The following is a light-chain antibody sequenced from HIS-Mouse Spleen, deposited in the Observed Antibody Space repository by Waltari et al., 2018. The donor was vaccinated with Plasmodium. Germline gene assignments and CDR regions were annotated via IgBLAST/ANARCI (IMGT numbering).Light chain of an antibody. CDR1: SSNVGIYNL. V-gene: IGLV2-23*01. Sequence: QSALTQPASVSGSPGQSIPISCPGTSSNVGIYNLVSWYQQHPGKAPKLMIYEGSKRPSGVSNRFSGSKSGNTASLTISGLQAEDEADYYCCSYAGSSTVVFGGGTKLTVL. CDR2: EGS. J-gene: IGLJ2*01. CDR3: CSYAGSSTVV.